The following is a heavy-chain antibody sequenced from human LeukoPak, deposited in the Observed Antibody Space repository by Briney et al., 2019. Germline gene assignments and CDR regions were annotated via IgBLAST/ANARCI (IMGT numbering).Heavy chain of an antibody. J-gene: IGHJ5*02. V-gene: IGHV1-18*01. CDR1: GYTFTSYG. D-gene: IGHD2-21*01. CDR2: ISAYNGNT. Sequence: GASVKVSCKASGYTFTSYGISWVRQAPGQGLEWMGWISAYNGNTNYAQKLQGRVTMTTDTSTSTAYMELRSLRSDDTAVYYCARGSIVVVPHEYNWFDPWGQGTLVTVSS. CDR3: ARGSIVVVPHEYNWFDP.